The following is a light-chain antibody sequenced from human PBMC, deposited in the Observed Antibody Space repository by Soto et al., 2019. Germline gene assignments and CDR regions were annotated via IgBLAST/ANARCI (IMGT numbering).Light chain of an antibody. V-gene: IGKV1-39*01. CDR1: HSINNY. CDR3: QQSYSTLGT. J-gene: IGKJ2*01. Sequence: IQMTQSPSSLSESVGDRVIITCRSDHSINNYLNWYQQRPGKVPKLLIYAASTLQSGVPSRFSGSGSGRVFTLTINSLQPEDFATYYCQQSYSTLGTFGRGTRVEI. CDR2: AAS.